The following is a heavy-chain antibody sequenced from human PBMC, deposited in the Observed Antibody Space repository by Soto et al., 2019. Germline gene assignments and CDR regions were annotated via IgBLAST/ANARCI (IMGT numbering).Heavy chain of an antibody. D-gene: IGHD3-10*01. CDR1: GGTFDSFG. Sequence: QVQLVQSGAEMKKPGSSVTVSCKTSGGTFDSFGISWIRQAPGQGLEWIGGIIPVFKTTDYAQKFQDRVTIKADDSTYTAYMELTSLTSEDSAMSYCARETSRLTMGRGYTGGVDILGQGTVVTVSS. J-gene: IGHJ3*02. CDR2: IIPVFKTT. CDR3: ARETSRLTMGRGYTGGVDI. V-gene: IGHV1-69*01.